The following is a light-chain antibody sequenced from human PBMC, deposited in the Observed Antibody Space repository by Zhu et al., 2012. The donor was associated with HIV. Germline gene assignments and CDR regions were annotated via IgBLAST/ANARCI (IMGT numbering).Light chain of an antibody. V-gene: IGKV1-9*01. CDR3: QHLTLYPT. CDR2: AAS. CDR1: QDISRF. J-gene: IGKJ4*01. Sequence: DIQLTQSPSFLSASVGDRVTIICRASQDISRFLAWYQQKSGKVPKLLIYAASTLQSGSHQGSAAVDLGQNSLSQSVACSLKISTYFCQHLTLYPTFGGGSKVEIK.